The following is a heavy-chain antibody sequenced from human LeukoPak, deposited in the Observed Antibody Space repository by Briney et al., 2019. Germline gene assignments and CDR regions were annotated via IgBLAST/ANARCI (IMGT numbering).Heavy chain of an antibody. V-gene: IGHV1-69*06. J-gene: IGHJ4*02. Sequence: ASVKVSCKASGGTFNSYAISWVRQAPGQGLEWMGGIIPIFGTANYAQKFQGRVTITADKSTSTAYMELSSLRSEDTAVYYCARAPRFPSHYDSSGYYSTYFDYWGQGTLVTVSS. CDR2: IIPIFGTA. CDR1: GGTFNSYA. CDR3: ARAPRFPSHYDSSGYYSTYFDY. D-gene: IGHD3-22*01.